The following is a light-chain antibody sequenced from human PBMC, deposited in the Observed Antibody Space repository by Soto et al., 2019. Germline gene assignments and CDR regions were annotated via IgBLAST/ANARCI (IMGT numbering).Light chain of an antibody. J-gene: IGLJ1*01. Sequence: QSVLTQPASVSGSPGESITISCTGTSSDIGAYNYVSWYQQHPGKAPKLIIYDVSNRPSGVSNRFSGSKSDNTASLAISGLQPEDEADYYCCSYTSTYTRVFGPGTKVTVL. CDR1: SSDIGAYNY. CDR2: DVS. V-gene: IGLV2-14*01. CDR3: CSYTSTYTRV.